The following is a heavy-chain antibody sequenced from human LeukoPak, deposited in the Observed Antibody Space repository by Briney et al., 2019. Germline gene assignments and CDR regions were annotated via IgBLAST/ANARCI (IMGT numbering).Heavy chain of an antibody. D-gene: IGHD3-10*01. CDR3: AREYGSGSYTGIDY. CDR1: GYTFINYG. CDR2: ISAYNSAYNGNT. J-gene: IGHJ4*02. V-gene: IGHV1-18*01. Sequence: ASVTVSFKASGYTFINYGITWVRQAPGQGLERMGWISAYNSAYNGNTHYAQKLQGRVTMTTDTSTNTGYMELRSLRSDDTAVYYCAREYGSGSYTGIDYWGQGTLVTVSS.